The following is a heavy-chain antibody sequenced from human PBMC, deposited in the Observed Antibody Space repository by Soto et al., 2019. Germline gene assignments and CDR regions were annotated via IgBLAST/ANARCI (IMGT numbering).Heavy chain of an antibody. J-gene: IGHJ4*02. V-gene: IGHV3-30-3*01. CDR1: GFTFSSYA. CDR3: ARAVIYSYGTFDY. Sequence: LRLSCAASGFTFSSYAMHWVRQAPGKGLEWVAVISYDGSNKYYADSVKGRFTISRDNSKNTLYLQMNSLRAEDTAVYYCARAVIYSYGTFDYWGQGTLVTAPQ. CDR2: ISYDGSNK. D-gene: IGHD5-18*01.